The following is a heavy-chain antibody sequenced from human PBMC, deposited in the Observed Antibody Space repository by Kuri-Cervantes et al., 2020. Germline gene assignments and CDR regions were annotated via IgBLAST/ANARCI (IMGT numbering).Heavy chain of an antibody. CDR3: TRSSGDYRYFDD. CDR2: TRNRANSYTR. J-gene: IGHJ4*02. Sequence: GSLKISCAASGFAFSDHYMDWVRQAPGKGLEWVGRTRNRANSYTREYAASVKGRFTISRDDSTNSLFLQMNSLKTEDTAVYYCTRSSGDYRYFDDWGQGTLVTVSS. V-gene: IGHV3-72*01. CDR1: GFAFSDHY. D-gene: IGHD4-17*01.